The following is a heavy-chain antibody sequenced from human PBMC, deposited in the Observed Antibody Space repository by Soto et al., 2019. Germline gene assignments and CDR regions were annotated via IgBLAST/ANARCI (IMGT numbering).Heavy chain of an antibody. D-gene: IGHD1-26*01. CDR2: ISYDGSNK. V-gene: IGHV3-30*18. CDR3: AKDPRSISVGATTFQGDY. Sequence: QVQLVESGGGVVQPGRSLRLSCAASGFTFSSYGMHWVRQAPGKGLEWVAVISYDGSNKYYADSVKGRFTISRDNSKNTLYLQMNSLRAEDTAVYYCAKDPRSISVGATTFQGDYWGQGTLVTVSS. CDR1: GFTFSSYG. J-gene: IGHJ4*02.